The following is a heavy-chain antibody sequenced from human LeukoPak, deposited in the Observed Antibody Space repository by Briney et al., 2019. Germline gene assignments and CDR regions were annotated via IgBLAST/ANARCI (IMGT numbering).Heavy chain of an antibody. CDR2: ISYGGSNK. J-gene: IGHJ4*02. D-gene: IGHD2-15*01. Sequence: PGGSLRLSCAASGFTFSSYGMHWVRQAPGKGLEWVAAISYGGSNKYYADSVKGRFTISRDNSKSTLYLQMNSLRAEDTAVYYCAKDLKCYRGSGGSSFDYWGQGTLVTVSS. V-gene: IGHV3-30*18. CDR3: AKDLKCYRGSGGSSFDY. CDR1: GFTFSSYG.